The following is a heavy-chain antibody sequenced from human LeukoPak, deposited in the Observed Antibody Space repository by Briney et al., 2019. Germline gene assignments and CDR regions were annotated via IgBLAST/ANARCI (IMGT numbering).Heavy chain of an antibody. CDR2: MNPNSGNT. V-gene: IGHV1-8*01. CDR3: ARGWYSSGWYIYYYYGMDV. D-gene: IGHD6-19*01. Sequence: ASVNVSCKASGYTFTIYDINWVRQAPGQGLEWMGWMNPNSGNTGYAQKFQGRVTMTRNTSISTAYIELSSLRSEDTAVYYCARGWYSSGWYIYYYYGMDVWGQGTTVTVSS. J-gene: IGHJ6*02. CDR1: GYTFTIYD.